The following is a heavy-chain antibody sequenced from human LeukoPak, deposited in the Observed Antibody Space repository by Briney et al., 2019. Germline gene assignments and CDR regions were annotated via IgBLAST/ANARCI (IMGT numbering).Heavy chain of an antibody. J-gene: IGHJ5*02. CDR2: IYYSGST. D-gene: IGHD4-23*01. V-gene: IGHV4-59*01. CDR1: GGSISSYY. CDR3: ARDGGYGGSNWFDP. Sequence: SETLSLTCTVSGGSISSYYWSWIRQPPGKGLEWIGYIYYSGSTNYNPSLKSRVTISVDTSKNQFSPKLSSVTAADTAVYYCARDGGYGGSNWFDPWGQGTLVTVSS.